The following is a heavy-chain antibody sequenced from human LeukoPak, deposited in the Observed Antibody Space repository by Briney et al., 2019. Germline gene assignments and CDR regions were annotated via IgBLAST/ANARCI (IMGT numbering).Heavy chain of an antibody. J-gene: IGHJ3*02. CDR2: LSGSGGST. CDR3: AKDLSGSSIGTTLYAFDI. Sequence: PGGSLRLSCVASGFTFRSYAMTWVRQAPGRGWGWFSGLSGSGGSTYYADSVKGRFTISRDNSKNTLYLQMNSLRAEDTAVYYCAKDLSGSSIGTTLYAFDIWGRGTMVTVSS. D-gene: IGHD1-7*01. V-gene: IGHV3-23*01. CDR1: GFTFRSYA.